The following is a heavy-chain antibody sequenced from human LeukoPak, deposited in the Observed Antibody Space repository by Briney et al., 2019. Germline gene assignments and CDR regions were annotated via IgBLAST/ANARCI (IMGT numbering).Heavy chain of an antibody. CDR1: GFTFSSYW. V-gene: IGHV3-7*03. CDR2: IKQDGSEK. J-gene: IGHJ4*02. CDR3: AKELNSGSYYPFDY. D-gene: IGHD1-26*01. Sequence: GGSLRLSCAASGFTFSSYWMSWVRQAPGKGLEWVANIKQDGSEKYYVDSVKGRFTISRDNAKNSLYLQMNSLRAEDTALYYCAKELNSGSYYPFDYWGQGTLVTVSS.